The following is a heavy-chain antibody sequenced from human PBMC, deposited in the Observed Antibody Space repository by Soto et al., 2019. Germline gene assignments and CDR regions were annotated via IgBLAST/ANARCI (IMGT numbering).Heavy chain of an antibody. CDR1: GFTFSSYG. CDR3: AKLRVRVYSSPSSYYGMDV. V-gene: IGHV3-30*18. D-gene: IGHD6-13*01. CDR2: ISYDGSNK. J-gene: IGHJ6*02. Sequence: PGGSLRLSCAASGFTFSSYGMHWVRQAPGKGLEWVAVISYDGSNKYYADSVKGRFTISRDNSKNTLYLQMNSLRAEDAAVYYCAKLRVRVYSSPSSYYGMDVWGQGTTVTCSS.